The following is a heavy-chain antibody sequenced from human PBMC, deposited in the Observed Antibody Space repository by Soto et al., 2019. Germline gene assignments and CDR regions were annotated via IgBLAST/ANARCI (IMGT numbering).Heavy chain of an antibody. J-gene: IGHJ6*02. CDR1: GFTFSSYV. Sequence: QVQLVESGGGVVQPGTSLRLSCAPSGFTFSSYVMHWVRQAPGKGLEWVAVVHYDGTKKYYADSVRGRFTISRDNSENILYLQINSLRPDDTAVYFWARESSYDFWSGPQTMDVWGQGTTVTVSS. V-gene: IGHV3-33*01. D-gene: IGHD3-3*01. CDR3: ARESSYDFWSGPQTMDV. CDR2: VHYDGTKK.